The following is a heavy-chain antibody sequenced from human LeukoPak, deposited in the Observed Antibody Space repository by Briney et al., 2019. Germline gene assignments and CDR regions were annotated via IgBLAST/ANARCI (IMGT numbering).Heavy chain of an antibody. CDR1: GFSISNDW. CDR3: TLIQGWGSGSYYRDF. D-gene: IGHD3-10*01. Sequence: GGSLRLSCAASGFSISNDWMSWVRQAPGKGLEWVARVKSRSAGETTDYAAPVKGRFAISRDDSKNTLYLQMNSLKTEDTAVYYCTLIQGWGSGSYYRDFWGQGTLVTVSS. CDR2: VKSRSAGETT. V-gene: IGHV3-15*01. J-gene: IGHJ4*02.